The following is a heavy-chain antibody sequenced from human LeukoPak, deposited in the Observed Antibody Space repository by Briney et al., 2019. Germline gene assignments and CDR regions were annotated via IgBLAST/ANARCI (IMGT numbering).Heavy chain of an antibody. CDR2: ISAYNGNT. CDR3: ARAESPWLQPFSLDY. Sequence: ASVKVSCKASGYTFTSYDINWVRQAPGQGLEWMGWISAYNGNTNYAQKLQGRVTMTTDTSTSTAYMELRSLRSDDTAVYYCARAESPWLQPFSLDYWGQGTLVTVSS. D-gene: IGHD5-24*01. V-gene: IGHV1-18*01. CDR1: GYTFTSYD. J-gene: IGHJ4*02.